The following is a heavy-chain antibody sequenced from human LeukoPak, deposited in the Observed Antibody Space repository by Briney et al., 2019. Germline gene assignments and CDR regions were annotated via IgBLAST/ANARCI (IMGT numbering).Heavy chain of an antibody. CDR1: GFTFSSYE. J-gene: IGHJ4*02. Sequence: PGGSLRLSCAASGFTFSSYEMNWARQAPGKGLEWVSYISSSGSTIYYADSVKGRFTISRDNAKNSLYLQMNSLRAEDTAVYYCATDYYDSSGYYGTADYWGQGTLVTVSS. CDR3: ATDYYDSSGYYGTADY. V-gene: IGHV3-48*03. CDR2: ISSSGSTI. D-gene: IGHD3-22*01.